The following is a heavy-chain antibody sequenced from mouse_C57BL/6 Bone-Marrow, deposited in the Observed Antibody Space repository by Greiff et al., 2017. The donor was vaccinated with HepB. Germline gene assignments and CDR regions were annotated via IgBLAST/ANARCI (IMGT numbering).Heavy chain of an antibody. V-gene: IGHV1-75*01. Sequence: QVQLKESGPELVKPGASVKISCKASGYTFTDYYINWVKQRPGQGLEWIGWIFPGCGNTYYNEKFKGKATLTVDKSSSTAYMLLSSLTSEDSAVYVCVVYYGSWFAYWGQGTLVTVSA. CDR1: GYTFTDYY. CDR3: VVYYGSWFAY. CDR2: IFPGCGNT. D-gene: IGHD2-2*01. J-gene: IGHJ3*01.